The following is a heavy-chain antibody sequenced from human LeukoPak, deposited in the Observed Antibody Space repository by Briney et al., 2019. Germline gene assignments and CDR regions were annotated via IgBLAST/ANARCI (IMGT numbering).Heavy chain of an antibody. CDR2: ISSSSSYI. D-gene: IGHD5-12*01. CDR1: GYTFSTSS. Sequence: GGSLRLSCADSGYTFSTSSLKSVRQAPGKGLEWVSSISSSSSYIYYADSVKGRFTISRDNAKNSLYLQMNSLRAEDTAVYYCGVPHGGYSGYDYYGMDVWGQGTTVTVSS. J-gene: IGHJ6*02. V-gene: IGHV3-21*01. CDR3: GVPHGGYSGYDYYGMDV.